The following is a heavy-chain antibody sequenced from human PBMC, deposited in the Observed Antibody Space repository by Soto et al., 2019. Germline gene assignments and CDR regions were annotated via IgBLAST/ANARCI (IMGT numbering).Heavy chain of an antibody. D-gene: IGHD4-17*01. J-gene: IGHJ4*02. CDR3: AKDRYGDYGGIDY. V-gene: IGHV3-23*01. Sequence: EVQLLESGGGLVQPGGSLRLSCAASGFTFSTYAMIWVRQAPGKGLEWVSVITGSGGSTYYADSVKGRFTISRDTSKNPLFLQMNSRRAEDTAVYYCAKDRYGDYGGIDYWGQGTMVTVSS. CDR2: ITGSGGST. CDR1: GFTFSTYA.